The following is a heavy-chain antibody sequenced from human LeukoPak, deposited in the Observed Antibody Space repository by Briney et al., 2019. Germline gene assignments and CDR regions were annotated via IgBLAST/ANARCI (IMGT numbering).Heavy chain of an antibody. J-gene: IGHJ4*02. Sequence: GGSLRLSCAASGFILSDHYMDWVRQTPGRGLEWIARSRNEASSYSTIYAASVRGRFFISRDDSQKSLYLQMNSLKVEDTAVYYCTRLNGSYSFDYWGQGALVTVSS. CDR3: TRLNGSYSFDY. D-gene: IGHD2-8*01. V-gene: IGHV3-72*01. CDR1: GFILSDHY. CDR2: SRNEASSYST.